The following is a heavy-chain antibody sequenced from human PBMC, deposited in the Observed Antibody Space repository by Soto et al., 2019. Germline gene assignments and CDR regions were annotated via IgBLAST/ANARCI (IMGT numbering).Heavy chain of an antibody. CDR3: ASYYGSGAYYYYGMDV. V-gene: IGHV1-8*01. D-gene: IGHD3-10*01. CDR1: GYTFTSYD. J-gene: IGHJ6*02. CDR2: MNPNSGNT. Sequence: QVQLVQSGAEVKKPGASVKVSYKASGYTFTSYDINWVRQATGQGLEWMGWMNPNSGNTGYAQKFQGRVTMTRNTSISTAYMELSSLRSEDTAVYYCASYYGSGAYYYYGMDVWGQGTTVTVSS.